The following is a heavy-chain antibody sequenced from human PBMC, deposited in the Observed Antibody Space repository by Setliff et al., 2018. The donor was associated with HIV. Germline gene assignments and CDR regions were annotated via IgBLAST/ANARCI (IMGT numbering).Heavy chain of an antibody. D-gene: IGHD3-16*01. CDR1: GGSISSYY. Sequence: PSETLSLTCTVSGGSISSYYWSWIRQPPGKGLEWIGYIYYSGSTNYNPSLKSRVTISVDTSRNHFSLKLISVTAADTAVYYCAGEITYDYVWGSFRQGAFDIWGQGTLVTVSS. V-gene: IGHV4-59*01. CDR3: AGEITYDYVWGSFRQGAFDI. J-gene: IGHJ3*02. CDR2: IYYSGST.